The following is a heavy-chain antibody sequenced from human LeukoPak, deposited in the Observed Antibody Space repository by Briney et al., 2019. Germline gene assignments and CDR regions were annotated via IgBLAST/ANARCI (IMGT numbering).Heavy chain of an antibody. Sequence: TGGSLRLSCAVSGFTFNSYGMHWVRQAPGKGLEWVSAISGSGGSTYYADSVKGRFTISRDNSKNTLYLQMNSLRAEDTAVYYCAKDLVTDIVVVPAAMQTYFDYWGQGTLVTVSS. V-gene: IGHV3-23*01. J-gene: IGHJ4*02. CDR1: GFTFNSYG. CDR2: ISGSGGST. D-gene: IGHD2-2*01. CDR3: AKDLVTDIVVVPAAMQTYFDY.